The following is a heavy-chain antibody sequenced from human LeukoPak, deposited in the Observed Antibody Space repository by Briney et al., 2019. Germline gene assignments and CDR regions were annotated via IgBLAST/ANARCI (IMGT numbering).Heavy chain of an antibody. CDR3: ARDLHRYSSSMTYYFDY. CDR2: FYYSGSI. D-gene: IGHD6-19*01. CDR1: VDSISSSYYS. V-gene: IGHV4-39*07. Sequence: SETLSLTCTVSVDSISSSYYSWRWVRQPPGKGLEWIGCFYYSGSIYYNPSLLSRVTISVDTSKNQFSLKLSSVTAADTAVYYCARDLHRYSSSMTYYFDYSGQGTLVTVSS. J-gene: IGHJ4*02.